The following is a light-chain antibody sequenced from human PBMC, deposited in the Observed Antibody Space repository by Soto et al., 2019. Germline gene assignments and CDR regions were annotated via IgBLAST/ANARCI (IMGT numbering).Light chain of an antibody. Sequence: EVVLTQSPGTLSLSPGERATLSCRASQSVSSSYLAWYQQKPGQAPRLLIYGASSRATGIPDRFSGSGSETDFTLTISRLEPEDFALYYCQQYGGSPITFGQGTRLETK. V-gene: IGKV3-20*01. CDR3: QQYGGSPIT. CDR1: QSVSSSY. CDR2: GAS. J-gene: IGKJ5*01.